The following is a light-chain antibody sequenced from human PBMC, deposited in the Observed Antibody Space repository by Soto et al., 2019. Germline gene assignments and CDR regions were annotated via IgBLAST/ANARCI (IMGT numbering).Light chain of an antibody. CDR2: AAS. CDR1: QSVDNC. Sequence: DIQMTQSPSSLSASIGDRVTITCRASQSVDNCLSWYQQKPGKAPTLLIYAASTLQTGVPSRFSGSGSGTDFTLTISSLQRGDLATYYCLHTHTAPATFGQGTTVEIK. V-gene: IGKV1-39*01. J-gene: IGKJ1*01. CDR3: LHTHTAPAT.